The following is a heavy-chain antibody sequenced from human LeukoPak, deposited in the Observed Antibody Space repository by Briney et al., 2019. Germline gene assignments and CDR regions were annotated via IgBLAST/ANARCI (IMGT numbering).Heavy chain of an antibody. CDR1: GYTFTSYG. D-gene: IGHD2-21*02. V-gene: IGHV1-18*01. Sequence: ASVKVSCTASGYTFTSYGISWVRQAPGQGLEWMGWISAYNGNTNYAQKLQGRVTMTTDISTSTAYMELRSLRSDDTAVYYCARDSRAYCGGDCYIDAFDIWGQGTMVTVSS. J-gene: IGHJ3*02. CDR2: ISAYNGNT. CDR3: ARDSRAYCGGDCYIDAFDI.